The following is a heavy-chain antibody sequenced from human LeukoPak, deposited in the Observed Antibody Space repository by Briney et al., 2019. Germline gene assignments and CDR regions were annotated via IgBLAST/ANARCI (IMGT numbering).Heavy chain of an antibody. V-gene: IGHV3-33*08. CDR3: AREGPRGNSQFDY. CDR1: GFTFSNYV. D-gene: IGHD2/OR15-2a*01. CDR2: IWYDGSNK. J-gene: IGHJ4*02. Sequence: GGSLRLSCAASGFTFSNYVMSWVRQAPGKGLEWVALIWYDGSNKYYADSVKGRFTISRDNSKNTLYLQMNSLRAEDTAVYYCAREGPRGNSQFDYWGQGTLVTVSS.